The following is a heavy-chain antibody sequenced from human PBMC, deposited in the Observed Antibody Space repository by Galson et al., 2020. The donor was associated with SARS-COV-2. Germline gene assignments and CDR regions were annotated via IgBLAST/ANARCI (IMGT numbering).Heavy chain of an antibody. Sequence: GGSLRLSCAASGFSFRFAWMSWVRQAPGKGLEWVARIKDKLTDATRDYAEPVKGRFTISRDDSRNTVYLQMSSLKTEDTAVYYCATDRVVVADDPFYYNYGMDVWGQGTTVTVS. CDR1: GFSFRFAW. CDR3: ATDRVVVADDPFYYNYGMDV. V-gene: IGHV3-15*05. J-gene: IGHJ6*02. D-gene: IGHD2-15*01. CDR2: IKDKLTDATR.